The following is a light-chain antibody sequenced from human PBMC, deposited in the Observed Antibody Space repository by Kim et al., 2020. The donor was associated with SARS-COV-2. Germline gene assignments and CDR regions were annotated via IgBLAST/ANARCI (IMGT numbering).Light chain of an antibody. CDR3: MQSVQLPPT. J-gene: IGKJ5*01. CDR2: EVS. Sequence: PASISFKSSQSLLHTDGNTYLYWYLQSPGQPPQLLIYEVSNRFSGVAERFSGSGSGTDFTMKISRVEAEDVGVYYCMQSVQLPPTFGQGTRLEIK. V-gene: IGKV2D-29*01. CDR1: QSLLHTDGNTY.